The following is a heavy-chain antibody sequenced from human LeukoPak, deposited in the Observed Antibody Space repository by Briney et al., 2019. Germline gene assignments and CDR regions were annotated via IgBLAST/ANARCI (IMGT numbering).Heavy chain of an antibody. CDR3: ARGDLKSDWFDP. CDR2: FYNSGRT. J-gene: IGHJ5*02. CDR1: GGSISSVSYY. V-gene: IGHV4-61*02. Sequence: SETLSLTCTVSGGSISSVSYYWNWIRHPAGKGLEWIGRFYNSGRTNFNPSLKSRVTISADTSKNQFSLKVRSVTAADTAVYYCARGDLKSDWFDPWGQGTLVTVSS. D-gene: IGHD3-3*01.